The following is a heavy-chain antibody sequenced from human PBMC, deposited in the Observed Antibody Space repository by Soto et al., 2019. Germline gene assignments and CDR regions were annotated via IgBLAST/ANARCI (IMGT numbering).Heavy chain of an antibody. Sequence: QIHLVQSGAEVKKPGASVKVSCKTSGYAFTMYGISWVRQAPGQGLEWMGWITPFNDDTNYAQNLQGRVTLTTDTSTNTAYLELRILTSDDTAAYYCARSDKGDYVPPLDNWGQGTLVTVSS. J-gene: IGHJ4*02. CDR1: GYAFTMYG. CDR3: ARSDKGDYVPPLDN. CDR2: ITPFNDDT. D-gene: IGHD4-17*01. V-gene: IGHV1-18*01.